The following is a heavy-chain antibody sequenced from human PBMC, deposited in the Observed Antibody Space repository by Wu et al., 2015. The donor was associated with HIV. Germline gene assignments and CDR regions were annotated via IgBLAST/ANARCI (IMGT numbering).Heavy chain of an antibody. CDR1: GYTFTNYA. CDR2: IIPIFGTT. CDR3: ARARTTLHYYYYMDV. Sequence: QVQLVQSGAEVKKPGSSVKVSCKASGYTFTNYAITWVRQAPGQGPEWMGGIIPIFGTTNYAQKFQGRVTITADESTSTAYMELSSLRSEDTAVYYCARARTTLHYYYYMDVWGKGTTVTVSS. V-gene: IGHV1-69*01. J-gene: IGHJ6*03. D-gene: IGHD2-2*01.